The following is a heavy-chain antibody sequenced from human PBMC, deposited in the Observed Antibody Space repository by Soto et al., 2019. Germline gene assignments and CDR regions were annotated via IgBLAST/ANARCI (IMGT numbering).Heavy chain of an antibody. Sequence: PGESLKIPCKGSGYSFTSYWIGWVRQMPGKGLEWMGIIYPGDSDTRYSPSFQGQVTISADKSISTAYLQWSSLKASDTAMYYCARRRYYYYSTAYYAAAAFDIWGQGTMVTVSS. D-gene: IGHD3-22*01. J-gene: IGHJ3*02. CDR1: GYSFTSYW. CDR3: ARRRYYYYSTAYYAAAAFDI. V-gene: IGHV5-51*01. CDR2: IYPGDSDT.